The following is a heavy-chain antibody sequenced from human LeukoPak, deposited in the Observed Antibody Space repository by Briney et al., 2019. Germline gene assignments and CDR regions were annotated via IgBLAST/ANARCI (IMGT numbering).Heavy chain of an antibody. CDR3: AKDGGGSLEWLPPMDV. V-gene: IGHV3-23*01. CDR1: GFTFSSHA. D-gene: IGHD3-3*01. Sequence: GGSLRLSCAASGFTFSSHAMGWVRQAPGKGLEWVSSITGSDASTYYGDSVKGRFTISRDNSKSTLYLQMNRLRAEDTAVYFCAKDGGGSLEWLPPMDVWGQGTTVTVSS. J-gene: IGHJ6*02. CDR2: ITGSDAST.